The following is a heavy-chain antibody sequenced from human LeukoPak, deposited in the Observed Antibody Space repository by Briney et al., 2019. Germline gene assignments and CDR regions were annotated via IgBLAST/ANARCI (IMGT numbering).Heavy chain of an antibody. CDR1: GFTFSSDS. J-gene: IGHJ1*01. V-gene: IGHV3-21*01. CDR2: ISSSSSHI. CDR3: TSNPPGIARDGAEYFQH. Sequence: GGYLRLSCAASGFTFSSDSMNWVRQAPGKGLEWVSSISSSSSHIYYADSVKGRFTISRDNAKDSLYLQMNSLRAEDTAVYYCTSNPPGIARDGAEYFQHWGQGTLVTVSS. D-gene: IGHD6-13*01.